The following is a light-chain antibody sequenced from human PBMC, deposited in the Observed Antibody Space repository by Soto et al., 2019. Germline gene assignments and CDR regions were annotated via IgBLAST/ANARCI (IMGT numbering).Light chain of an antibody. V-gene: IGKV3-11*01. Sequence: EIVLTQSPATLSLSPGERATLSCRASQRVRSYLAWYPQKPGQAPRLLIYDASNRATGIPARFSGSGSGTDFTLTISSLEPEDFEVYYCQQRSNWPITFGQGTRLEIK. CDR2: DAS. CDR3: QQRSNWPIT. CDR1: QRVRSY. J-gene: IGKJ5*01.